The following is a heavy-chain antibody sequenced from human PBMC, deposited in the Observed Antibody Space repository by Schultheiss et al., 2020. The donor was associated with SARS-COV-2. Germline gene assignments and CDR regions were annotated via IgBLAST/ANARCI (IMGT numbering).Heavy chain of an antibody. J-gene: IGHJ4*02. V-gene: IGHV3-48*03. CDR1: GFTFSSYE. CDR3: ASLTGYDSSGYFDY. CDR2: ISSSGSTI. Sequence: GGSLRLSCAASGFTFSSYEMNWVRQAPGKGLEWVSYISSSGSTIYYADSVKGRFTISRDNAKNSLYLQMNSLRAEDTAVYYCASLTGYDSSGYFDYWGQGTLVTVSS. D-gene: IGHD3-22*01.